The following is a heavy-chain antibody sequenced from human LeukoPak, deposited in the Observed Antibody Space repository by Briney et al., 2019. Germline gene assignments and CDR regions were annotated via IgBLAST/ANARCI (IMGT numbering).Heavy chain of an antibody. CDR2: ISGSGGST. V-gene: IGHV3-23*01. CDR3: AKDQGLSSGSYLFDY. Sequence: GGSLRLSCAASGFTFSDYYMSWIRQAPGKGLEWVSAISGSGGSTYYADSVKGRFTISRDNSKNTLYLQMDSLRAEDTAVYYCAKDQGLSSGSYLFDYWGQGTLVTVSS. J-gene: IGHJ4*02. CDR1: GFTFSDYY. D-gene: IGHD3-10*02.